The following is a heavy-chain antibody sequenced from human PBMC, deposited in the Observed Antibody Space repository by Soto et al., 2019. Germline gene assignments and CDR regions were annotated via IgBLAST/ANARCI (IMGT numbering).Heavy chain of an antibody. CDR3: ARGVPGYYDSSGFQPMGYFDY. V-gene: IGHV4-30-2*01. Sequence: PSETLSLTCAVSGGSISCGGYSWSWIRQPPGKGLEWIGYIYHSGSTYYNPSLKSRVTISVDRSKNQFSLKLSSVTAADTAVYYCARGVPGYYDSSGFQPMGYFDYWGQGTLVTVS. CDR2: IYHSGST. J-gene: IGHJ4*02. CDR1: GGSISCGGYS. D-gene: IGHD3-22*01.